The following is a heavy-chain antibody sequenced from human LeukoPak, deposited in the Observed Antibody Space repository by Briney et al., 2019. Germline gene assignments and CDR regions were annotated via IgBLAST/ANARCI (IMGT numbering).Heavy chain of an antibody. D-gene: IGHD6-19*01. CDR2: INGEGRST. V-gene: IGHV3-74*01. CDR3: AREANSGYSSGDDAFDI. CDR1: GFTFSTYW. Sequence: GGSLRLSCAASGFTFSTYWMHWARQAPGKGLVWVARINGEGRSTSHADSVKGRFTISRDNAKNTLYLQMNSLRAEDTAVYYCAREANSGYSSGDDAFDIWGQGTMVTVSS. J-gene: IGHJ3*02.